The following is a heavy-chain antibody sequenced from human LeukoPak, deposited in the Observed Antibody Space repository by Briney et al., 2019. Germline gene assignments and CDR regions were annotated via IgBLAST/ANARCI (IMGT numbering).Heavy chain of an antibody. V-gene: IGHV1-69*05. J-gene: IGHJ4*02. CDR1: GYTFTGYY. CDR2: IIPIFGTA. CDR3: ARAGSSLSHYFDY. Sequence: EASVKVSCKASGYTFTGYYMHWVRQAPGQGLEWMGRIIPIFGTANYAQKFQGRVTITTDESTSTAYMELSSLRSEDTAVYYCARAGSSLSHYFDYWGQGTLVTVSS. D-gene: IGHD6-13*01.